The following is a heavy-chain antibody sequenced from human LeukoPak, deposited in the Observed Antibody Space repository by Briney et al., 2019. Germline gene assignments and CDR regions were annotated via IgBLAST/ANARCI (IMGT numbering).Heavy chain of an antibody. J-gene: IGHJ4*02. CDR1: GFTFSSYS. Sequence: GGSLRLSCAASGFTFSSYSMNWVRQAPGKGLEWVSSISSSSSYVYYADSVKGRFTISRDNSKNTLYLQMDSLRAEDSAVYYCANEIRPNDYWGQGTLVTVSS. D-gene: IGHD4-17*01. CDR2: ISSSSSYV. CDR3: ANEIRPNDY. V-gene: IGHV3-21*04.